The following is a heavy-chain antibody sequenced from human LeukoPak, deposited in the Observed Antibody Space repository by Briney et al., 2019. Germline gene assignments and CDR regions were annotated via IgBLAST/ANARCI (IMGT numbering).Heavy chain of an antibody. J-gene: IGHJ4*02. CDR1: GFTFSKYA. D-gene: IGHD2-2*01. V-gene: IGHV3-21*01. Sequence: PGGSLRLSCAASGFTFSKYAMHWVRQAPGKGLEWVSSISSSSSYIYYADSVKGRFTISRDNAKNSLYLQMNSLRAEDTAVYYCARDALCSSTSCRIDYWGQGTLVTVSS. CDR2: ISSSSSYI. CDR3: ARDALCSSTSCRIDY.